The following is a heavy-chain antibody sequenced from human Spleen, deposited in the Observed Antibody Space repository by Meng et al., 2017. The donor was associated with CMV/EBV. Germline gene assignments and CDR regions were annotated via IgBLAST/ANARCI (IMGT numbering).Heavy chain of an antibody. D-gene: IGHD2-2*01. CDR2: TQSKTDGGTT. V-gene: IGHV3-15*01. Sequence: GESLKISCAASGFTFNHAWMSWVRQAPGKGLEWVGRTQSKTDGGTTDYAAPVKGRFTISRDDSKNTLYLQMNSLRAEDTAVYYCATKDPVVATEYYYYYGMDVWGQGTTVTVSS. CDR3: ATKDPVVATEYYYYYGMDV. CDR1: GFTFNHAW. J-gene: IGHJ6*02.